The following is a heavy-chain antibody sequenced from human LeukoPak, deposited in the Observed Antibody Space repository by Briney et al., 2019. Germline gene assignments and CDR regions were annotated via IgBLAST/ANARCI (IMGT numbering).Heavy chain of an antibody. D-gene: IGHD3-22*01. Sequence: PSETLSLTCTVSGGSISSYYWSWIRQPAGKGLEWIGYIYYSGSTNYNPSLKSRVTISVDTSKNQFSPRLSSVTAADTAVYYCARVTGYMIEDYFDYWGQGTLVTVSS. J-gene: IGHJ4*02. CDR3: ARVTGYMIEDYFDY. V-gene: IGHV4-59*01. CDR2: IYYSGST. CDR1: GGSISSYY.